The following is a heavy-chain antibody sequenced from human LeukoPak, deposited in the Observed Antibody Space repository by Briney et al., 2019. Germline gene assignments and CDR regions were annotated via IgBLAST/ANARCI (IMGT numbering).Heavy chain of an antibody. CDR2: INPSGGST. D-gene: IGHD4-23*01. Sequence: ASVKVSCKASGYTFTNYYMHWVRQAPVQGLEWMGVINPSGGSTNYAQKFQGRVTMTRDTSTSTVYMELSSLRSEDTAVYYCARPVVTAASNYFDYWGQGTLVTVSS. V-gene: IGHV1-46*01. J-gene: IGHJ4*02. CDR1: GYTFTNYY. CDR3: ARPVVTAASNYFDY.